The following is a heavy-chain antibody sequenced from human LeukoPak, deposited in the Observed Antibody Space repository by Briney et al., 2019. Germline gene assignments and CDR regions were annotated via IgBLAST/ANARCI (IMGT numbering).Heavy chain of an antibody. CDR2: IYSGGST. J-gene: IGHJ3*02. Sequence: GGSLRLSCAASGSTVSSNYMSWVRQAPGKGLEWVSVIYSGGSTYYADSVKGRFTISRDNSKNTLYLQMNSLRAEDTAVYYCARDQGHNWNDLDAFDIWGQGTMVTVSS. CDR1: GSTVSSNY. D-gene: IGHD1-1*01. V-gene: IGHV3-66*01. CDR3: ARDQGHNWNDLDAFDI.